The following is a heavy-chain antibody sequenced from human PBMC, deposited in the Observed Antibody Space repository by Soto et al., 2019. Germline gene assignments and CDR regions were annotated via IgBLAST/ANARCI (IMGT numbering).Heavy chain of an antibody. CDR1: GFTFSSYA. CDR3: ARDRRIAAAVTELDY. Sequence: EVQLVESGGGLVQPGGSLRLSCAASGFTFSSYAMNWVRQAPEKGLEWVSYISPSSSTIFYADSVKGRFTISRDNAKNSMYLQMNSLRDEDTAVYYCARDRRIAAAVTELDYWGQGTLVTVSS. J-gene: IGHJ4*02. D-gene: IGHD6-13*01. CDR2: ISPSSSTI. V-gene: IGHV3-48*02.